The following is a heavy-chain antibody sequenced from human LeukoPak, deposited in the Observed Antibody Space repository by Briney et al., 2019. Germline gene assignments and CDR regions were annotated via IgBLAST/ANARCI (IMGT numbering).Heavy chain of an antibody. V-gene: IGHV4-39*01. D-gene: IGHD3-22*01. CDR1: GGSISSSSYY. Sequence: SETLSLTCTVSGGSISSSSYYWGWIRQPPGKGLEWIGSIYYSGSTYYNPSLKSRVTISVDTYKNQFSLKLSSVTAADTAVYYCARHPTYYYDGYDAFDIWGQGTMVTVSS. CDR2: IYYSGST. CDR3: ARHPTYYYDGYDAFDI. J-gene: IGHJ3*02.